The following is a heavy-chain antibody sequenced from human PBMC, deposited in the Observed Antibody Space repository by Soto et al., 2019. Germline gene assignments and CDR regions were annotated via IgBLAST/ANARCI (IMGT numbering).Heavy chain of an antibody. CDR3: ARLPRDCNKTSCYYADH. V-gene: IGHV5-51*01. D-gene: IGHD3-3*01. CDR2: MYPGGSDT. Sequence: GESLKISCRGSGYDFNTNWFGWVRQLPGRGLEWVGIMYPGGSDTRYNPSLQGHVTLSVDVTVSTAFLQWRSLETSDTGMYFCARLPRDCNKTSCYYADHWGQGTQVTVS. CDR1: GYDFNTNW. J-gene: IGHJ4*02.